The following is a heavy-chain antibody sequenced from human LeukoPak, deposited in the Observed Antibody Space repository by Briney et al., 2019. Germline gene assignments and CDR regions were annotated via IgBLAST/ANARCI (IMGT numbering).Heavy chain of an antibody. D-gene: IGHD5-12*01. CDR2: MNPNSGNT. V-gene: IGHV1-8*01. Sequence: GASVKVSCKASGYTFTSYDINWVRQATGQGLEWMGWMNPNSGNTGYAQKLQGRVTMTRNTSISTAYMELSSLRSEDTAVYYCARKVVAEIDYWGQGTLVTVSS. CDR3: ARKVVAEIDY. J-gene: IGHJ4*02. CDR1: GYTFTSYD.